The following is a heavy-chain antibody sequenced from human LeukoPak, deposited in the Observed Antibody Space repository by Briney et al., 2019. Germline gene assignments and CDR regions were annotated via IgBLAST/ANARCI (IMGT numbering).Heavy chain of an antibody. CDR1: GGTFSSYA. J-gene: IGHJ4*02. V-gene: IGHV1-69*13. D-gene: IGHD3-10*01. CDR3: ARSPTSGSYYAYFDY. Sequence: SVKVSCKASGGTFSSYAISWVRQAPGQGLEWMGGIIPIFGTASYAQKFQGRVTITADETTNTDYMELSSLRSEDTAVYYCARSPTSGSYYAYFDYWGQGTLVTVSS. CDR2: IIPIFGTA.